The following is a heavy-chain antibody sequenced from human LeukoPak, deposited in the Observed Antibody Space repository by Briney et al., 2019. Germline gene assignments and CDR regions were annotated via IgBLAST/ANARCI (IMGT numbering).Heavy chain of an antibody. D-gene: IGHD2-15*01. Sequence: PGGSLRLSCAASGFTFSTYAMHWVRQTPGKGLEYVSAISTNGGGIYYANSVKGRFTISRDNSKNTLYLQMGSLRAEDMAVYYCARHCSGVSCYSGYDYWGQGTLVTVSS. CDR2: ISTNGGGI. CDR1: GFTFSTYA. J-gene: IGHJ4*02. CDR3: ARHCSGVSCYSGYDY. V-gene: IGHV3-64*01.